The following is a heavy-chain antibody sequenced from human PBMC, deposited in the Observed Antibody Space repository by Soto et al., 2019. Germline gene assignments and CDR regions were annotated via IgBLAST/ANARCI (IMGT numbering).Heavy chain of an antibody. CDR3: AREGHDYGDYVAVFDY. J-gene: IGHJ4*02. CDR2: IYYSGST. D-gene: IGHD4-17*01. CDR1: CGSIRRGGYY. V-gene: IGHV4-30-4*01. Sequence: ASEALSPPCTVSCGSIRRGGYYWGWVRQPPGKGLEWIGYIYYSGSTYYNPSLKSRVTISVDTSKNQFSLKLSSVTAADTAVYYCAREGHDYGDYVAVFDYWGQGTLVTVSS.